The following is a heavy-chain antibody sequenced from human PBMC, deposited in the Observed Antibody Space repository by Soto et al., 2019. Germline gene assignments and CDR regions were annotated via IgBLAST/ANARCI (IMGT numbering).Heavy chain of an antibody. CDR3: ASHSSGWENYYYYGMDV. CDR2: IDPSDSYT. V-gene: IGHV5-10-1*01. CDR1: GYSFTSYW. D-gene: IGHD6-19*01. J-gene: IGHJ6*02. Sequence: PGESLKISCKGSGYSFTSYWISWVRQMPGKGLEWMGRIDPSDSYTNYSPSFQGHVTISADKSISTAYLQWSSLKASDTAMYYCASHSSGWENYYYYGMDVWGLGTTVTVSS.